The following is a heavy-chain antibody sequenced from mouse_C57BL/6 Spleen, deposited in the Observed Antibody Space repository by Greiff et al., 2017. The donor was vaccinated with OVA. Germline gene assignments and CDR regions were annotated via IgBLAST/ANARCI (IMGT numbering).Heavy chain of an antibody. V-gene: IGHV5-4*01. CDR1: GFTFSSYA. Sequence: EVQLVESGGGLVKPGGSLKLSCAASGFTFSSYAMSWVRQTPEKRLEWVATISDGGSYTYDPDNVQGRFTISRDNAKNNLYLQMSHLKSEDTAMYYCARDGPWFAYWGQGTLVTVSA. J-gene: IGHJ3*01. CDR3: ARDGPWFAY. CDR2: ISDGGSYT.